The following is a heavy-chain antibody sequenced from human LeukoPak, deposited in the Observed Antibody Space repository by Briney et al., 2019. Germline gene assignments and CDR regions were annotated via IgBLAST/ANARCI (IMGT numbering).Heavy chain of an antibody. J-gene: IGHJ4*02. CDR2: MTPNGTT. D-gene: IGHD4-17*01. CDR3: VRDAGSDDYGAKFDL. V-gene: IGHV4-4*07. Sequence: PSETLSLICSVSSGSYTPYYWGWIRHTYAKGLEWMRRMTPNGTTTYKPSLNSRVAMSLDTSKMQFSLKLTSVTAADTALYFCVRDAGSDDYGAKFDLWGQGTLVSVYS. CDR1: SGSYTPYY.